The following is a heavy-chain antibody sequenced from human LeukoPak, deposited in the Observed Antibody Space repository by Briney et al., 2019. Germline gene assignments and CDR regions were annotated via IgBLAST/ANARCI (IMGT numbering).Heavy chain of an antibody. J-gene: IGHJ3*01. V-gene: IGHV3-9*01. CDR1: GFTFDDYA. CDR2: ISWNSGSI. D-gene: IGHD6-19*01. CDR3: AKDRGGWFYQINPPSRNNDAFDL. Sequence: QPGGSLRLSCAASGFTFDDYAMHWVRQVPGKGLEWVSSISWNSGSIGYADSVKGRFTISRDNAKNSLYLQMNSLRTEDTAFYFCAKDRGGWFYQINPPSRNNDAFDLWGQGTMVTVSS.